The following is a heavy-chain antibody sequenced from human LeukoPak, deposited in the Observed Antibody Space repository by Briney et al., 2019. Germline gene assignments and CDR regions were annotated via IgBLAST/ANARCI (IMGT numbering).Heavy chain of an antibody. J-gene: IGHJ4*02. Sequence: SETLSLTCTVSGGSINTYCWSWIRQPPGKGLEWIGYVYYSGTANYNPSLKSRVVISVDTSKNQFSLKLTSVTAADTAVYYCARIHRYCSGGACYVLDNWGQGTLVAVSS. CDR2: VYYSGTA. CDR1: GGSINTYC. D-gene: IGHD2-15*01. CDR3: ARIHRYCSGGACYVLDN. V-gene: IGHV4-59*01.